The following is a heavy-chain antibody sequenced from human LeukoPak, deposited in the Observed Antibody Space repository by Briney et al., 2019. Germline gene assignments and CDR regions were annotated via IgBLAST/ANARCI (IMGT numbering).Heavy chain of an antibody. CDR3: ARDPSVEAAGLYFDY. CDR2: MNPNSGNT. D-gene: IGHD6-13*01. Sequence: GASVKVSCKASGYTFTSYDINWVRQATGQGLEWMGWMNPNSGNTGYAQKFQGRVTITADKSTSTAYMELSSLRSEDTAVYYCARDPSVEAAGLYFDYWGQGTLVTVSS. J-gene: IGHJ4*02. V-gene: IGHV1-8*01. CDR1: GYTFTSYD.